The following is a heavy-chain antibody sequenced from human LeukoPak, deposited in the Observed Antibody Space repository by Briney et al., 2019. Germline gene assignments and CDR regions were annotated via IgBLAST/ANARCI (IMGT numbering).Heavy chain of an antibody. CDR3: AKDIIPQGFYYYMDV. CDR1: GFTFDDYA. V-gene: IGHV3-9*01. J-gene: IGHJ6*03. Sequence: GGSLRLSCAASGFTFDDYAMHWVRQAPGKGLEWVSGISWNSGSIGYADSVKGRFTTSRDNAKNSLYLQMNSLRTEDTALYYCAKDIIPQGFYYYMDVWGKGTTVTVSS. CDR2: ISWNSGSI. D-gene: IGHD3-16*02.